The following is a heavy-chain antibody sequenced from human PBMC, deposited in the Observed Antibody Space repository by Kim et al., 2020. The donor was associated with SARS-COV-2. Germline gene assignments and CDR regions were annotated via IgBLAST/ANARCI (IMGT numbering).Heavy chain of an antibody. V-gene: IGHV3-53*01. D-gene: IGHD6-13*01. Sequence: GGSLRLSCAASGFTVSSYYMSWVRQAPGKGLEWVSVISFSGIRDYAAAAKSRFIISSDSSTNTLYLQMNSLRAADTAAHYCAWEKGGYRSNWDSDSWGQG. CDR2: ISFSGIR. CDR3: AWEKGGYRSNWDSDS. CDR1: GFTVSSYY. J-gene: IGHJ4*02.